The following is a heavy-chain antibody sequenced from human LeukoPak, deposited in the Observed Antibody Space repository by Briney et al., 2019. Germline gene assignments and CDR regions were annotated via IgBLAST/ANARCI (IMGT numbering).Heavy chain of an antibody. CDR1: GFTLSSYW. D-gene: IGHD3-10*02. V-gene: IGHV3-7*01. CDR3: ARDSYYVPI. CDR2: IKQDGSEK. Sequence: PGGALRLSRAASGFTLSSYWMSWVRPAPAKGLEWVANIKQDGSEKYYVDSLKGRFTISRDNAKNSLYLQMDSLRAEDTAVYYCARDSYYVPIWGQGTLVTVSS. J-gene: IGHJ4*02.